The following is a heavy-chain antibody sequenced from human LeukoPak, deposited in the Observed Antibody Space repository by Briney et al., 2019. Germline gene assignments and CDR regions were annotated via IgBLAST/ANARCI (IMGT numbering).Heavy chain of an antibody. Sequence: GRSLRLSCAASGFTFSSYAMHWVRQAPGKGLEWVAVISYDGSNKYYADSVKGRFTISRDNSKNTLYLQMNSLRAEDTAVYYCARDPGITIFGVVIITYFDYWGQGTLVTVSS. CDR2: ISYDGSNK. CDR1: GFTFSSYA. J-gene: IGHJ4*02. CDR3: ARDPGITIFGVVIITYFDY. V-gene: IGHV3-30-3*01. D-gene: IGHD3-3*01.